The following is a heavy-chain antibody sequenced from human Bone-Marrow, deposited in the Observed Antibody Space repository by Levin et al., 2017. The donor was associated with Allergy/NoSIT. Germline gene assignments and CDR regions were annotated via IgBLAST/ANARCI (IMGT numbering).Heavy chain of an antibody. CDR2: IKSKTDGGTT. Sequence: GGSLRLSCAASGFTFSNVWMSWVRQAPGKGLEWVGRIKSKTDGGTTDYAALVKGRFTISRDDSKNTLYLQMNSLTPEDTALYYCTTWFLVVAPAIPYYYYGMDVWGQGTTVTVSS. V-gene: IGHV3-15*01. CDR3: TTWFLVVAPAIPYYYYGMDV. CDR1: GFTFSNVW. J-gene: IGHJ6*02. D-gene: IGHD2-21*02.